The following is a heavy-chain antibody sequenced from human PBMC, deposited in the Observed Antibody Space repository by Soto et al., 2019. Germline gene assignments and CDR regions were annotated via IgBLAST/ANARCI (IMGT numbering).Heavy chain of an antibody. CDR3: ARDSDGSGSDY. J-gene: IGHJ4*02. CDR1: GFTFSSYS. D-gene: IGHD3-10*01. CDR2: ISSSSSYI. V-gene: IGHV3-21*01. Sequence: GGSLRLSCAASGFTFSSYSMNWVRQAPGKGLEWVSSISSSSSYIYYADSVKGRFTISRDNAKNSLYLQMNSLRAEDTAVYYCARDSDGSGSDYWGQGTLVTVSS.